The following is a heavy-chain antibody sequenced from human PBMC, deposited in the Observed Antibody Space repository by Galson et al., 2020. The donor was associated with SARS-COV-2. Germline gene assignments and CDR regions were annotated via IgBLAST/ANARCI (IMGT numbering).Heavy chain of an antibody. J-gene: IGHJ6*02. CDR3: ARMRPYCSSTSGYHDYYGMDV. V-gene: IGHV3-33*01. CDR2: IWYDGSNK. CDR1: GFTFSSYG. D-gene: IGHD2-2*01. Sequence: TGGSLRLSCAASGFTFSSYGMHWVRQAPGKGLEWVAVIWYDGSNKYYADSVKGRFTISRDNSKNTLYLQMNSLRAEDTAVYYCARMRPYCSSTSGYHDYYGMDVWGQGTTVTVSS.